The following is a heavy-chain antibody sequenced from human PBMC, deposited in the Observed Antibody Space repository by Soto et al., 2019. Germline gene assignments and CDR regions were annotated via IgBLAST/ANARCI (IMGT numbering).Heavy chain of an antibody. CDR3: ASRTYFDILRPDGAG. CDR1: GGTFSSHT. V-gene: IGHV1-69*02. J-gene: IGHJ4*02. D-gene: IGHD3-9*01. CDR2: IIPILYIV. Sequence: QVQLVQSGGEVKKPGSSVKVSCKASGGTFSSHTISWVRQAPGQGLEWMGRIIPILYIVNYAQKFQGRVTITADKSTSTAYMELRSLRSDDTAVYYCASRTYFDILRPDGAGWGQGTLVTVSS.